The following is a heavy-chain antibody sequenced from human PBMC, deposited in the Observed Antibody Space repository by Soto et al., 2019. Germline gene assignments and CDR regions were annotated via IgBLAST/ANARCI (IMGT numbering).Heavy chain of an antibody. V-gene: IGHV3-30-3*01. D-gene: IGHD1-1*01. CDR3: ARGTTTSAFSGMDV. CDR2: ISYDGSNE. CDR1: GFTFSSHA. Sequence: QVQLVESGGGVVQPGRSLRLSCAASGFTFSSHAMNWVRQAPGKGLEWVAVISYDGSNEYNSESVKGRFTISRDNSTNTLSLQMNSLRAEDTAMYFCARGTTTSAFSGMDVWGQGTTVTVSS. J-gene: IGHJ6*02.